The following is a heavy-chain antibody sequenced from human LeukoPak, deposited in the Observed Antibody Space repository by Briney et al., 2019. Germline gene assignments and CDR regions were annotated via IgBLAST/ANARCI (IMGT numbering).Heavy chain of an antibody. V-gene: IGHV1-24*01. CDR1: GDTLTELS. Sequence: ASVKVSCKVSGDTLTELSMHWVRQAPGKGREGMGGFEPKDGETIYAQKFQGRVTMTEDTSTDTAYMELTRLRSEDTAVYYCATDLYYDRSGITPESYWGQGTLVTVSS. CDR2: FEPKDGET. D-gene: IGHD3-22*01. CDR3: ATDLYYDRSGITPESY. J-gene: IGHJ4*02.